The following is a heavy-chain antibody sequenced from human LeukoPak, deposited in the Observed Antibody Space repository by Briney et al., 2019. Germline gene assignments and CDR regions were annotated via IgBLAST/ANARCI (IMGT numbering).Heavy chain of an antibody. V-gene: IGHV3-23*01. D-gene: IGHD2-2*01. CDR1: GFTFKNYA. Sequence: GSLRLSCAASGFTFKNYAMSWVRQAPGKGLEWVSSIDGSGDNRYYADSVKGRFTISRDNSGNTLYLQLRGLGAEDTATYYCAKVQMSTGWTFDFWGQGSLVTVSS. CDR3: AKVQMSTGWTFDF. J-gene: IGHJ4*02. CDR2: IDGSGDNR.